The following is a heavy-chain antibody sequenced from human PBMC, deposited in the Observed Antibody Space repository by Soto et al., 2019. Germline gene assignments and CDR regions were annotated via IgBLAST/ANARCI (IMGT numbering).Heavy chain of an antibody. CDR3: AKVQGSGSGLYYFYYYGMDV. V-gene: IGHV3-23*01. Sequence: PGGSLRLSCAASGFTFSSYALSWVRQAPGKGLQCVSTISGNGVSTYYADSVKGRFTISRDNSRNTLYLQMNSLRAEDTAVYYCAKVQGSGSGLYYFYYYGMDVWGQVPTVTVSS. D-gene: IGHD3-10*01. CDR1: GFTFSSYA. CDR2: ISGNGVST. J-gene: IGHJ6*02.